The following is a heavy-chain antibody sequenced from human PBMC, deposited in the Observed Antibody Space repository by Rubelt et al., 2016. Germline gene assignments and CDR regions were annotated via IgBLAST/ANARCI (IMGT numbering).Heavy chain of an antibody. CDR3: ARGLDSTKTGAD. CDR2: INHSGST. CDR1: GESFSGYY. J-gene: IGHJ4*02. Sequence: QVQLQQWGAGLLKPSETLSLTCAVYGESFSGYYWSWIRQPPGEGLEWIGEINHSGSTNYNPSLKSRVTISVDTSKNQFYLNLNSVTAADTAVYYCARGLDSTKTGADWGQGTLVTVSS. D-gene: IGHD3-10*01. V-gene: IGHV4-34*01.